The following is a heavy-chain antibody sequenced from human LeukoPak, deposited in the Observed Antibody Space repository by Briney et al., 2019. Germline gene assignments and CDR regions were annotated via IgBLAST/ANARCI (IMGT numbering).Heavy chain of an antibody. CDR1: GFTFSSYW. D-gene: IGHD3-3*01. CDR3: ARDSLGWYDFWSVGTLFDY. Sequence: PGGSLRLSCAASGFTFSSYWMSWVRQAPGKGLEWVANIRQDGSEKYYVDSVKGRFTISRDNAKNSLYLQMNSLRAEDTAVYYCARDSLGWYDFWSVGTLFDYWGQGTLVTVSS. J-gene: IGHJ4*02. V-gene: IGHV3-7*01. CDR2: IRQDGSEK.